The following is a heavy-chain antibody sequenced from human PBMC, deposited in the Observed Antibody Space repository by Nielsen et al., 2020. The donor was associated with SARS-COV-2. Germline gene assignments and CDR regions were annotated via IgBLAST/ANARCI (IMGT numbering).Heavy chain of an antibody. Sequence: GGSLRLSCAASGFSFSNYGMHWVRQAPGKGLEWVALIYYDGRNRNYADSVKGRFTISRDNSNSTLSLQMTSLRGEDTAVYYCVRESAYGDYTGGFDYWGQGALVTVSS. D-gene: IGHD4-17*01. V-gene: IGHV3-33*01. CDR2: IYYDGRNR. CDR3: VRESAYGDYTGGFDY. J-gene: IGHJ4*02. CDR1: GFSFSNYG.